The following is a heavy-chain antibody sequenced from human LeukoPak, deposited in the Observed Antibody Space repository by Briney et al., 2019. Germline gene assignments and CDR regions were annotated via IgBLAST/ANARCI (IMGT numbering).Heavy chain of an antibody. CDR3: ATSYDHGWLIGS. V-gene: IGHV4-59*01. CDR2: IHYSGTI. D-gene: IGHD3-16*01. Sequence: PSETLSLTCTVSGGSITNDYWNWIRRSSGKQLEWIGSIHYSGTINYSPSLKSRITISLDTSKNQFSLKLSTVTAADTAMYYCATSYDHGWLIGSWGQGTLVTVSS. CDR1: GGSITNDY. J-gene: IGHJ4*02.